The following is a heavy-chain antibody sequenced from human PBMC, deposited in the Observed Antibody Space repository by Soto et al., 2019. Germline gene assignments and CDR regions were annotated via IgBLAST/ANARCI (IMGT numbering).Heavy chain of an antibody. D-gene: IGHD3-10*01. Sequence: QVQLVQSGAEVKKPGASVKVSCKASGYTFSGYYMHWVRQAPGQGLEWMGWINPNSGGTNYAQKFQGWVTMTRDTSISTAYMEMSRLKSDDTAVYYCARGFGEENYYGMDVWGQGTTVTVSS. CDR1: GYTFSGYY. V-gene: IGHV1-2*04. CDR3: ARGFGEENYYGMDV. J-gene: IGHJ6*02. CDR2: INPNSGGT.